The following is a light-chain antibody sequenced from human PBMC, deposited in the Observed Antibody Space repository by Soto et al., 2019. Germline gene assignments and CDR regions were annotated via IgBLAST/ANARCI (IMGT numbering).Light chain of an antibody. CDR1: QSISDT. CDR2: GAF. Sequence: DTVSTQSPATLSLSPGGTTTLSCRSSQSISDTLAWYQQKPGQPPRLLIYGAFNRAAGIPARFSGSGSGTDFTLTISSLEPEDSAVYYCQQRNIWPPVTFGQGTRLE. J-gene: IGKJ5*01. V-gene: IGKV3-11*01. CDR3: QQRNIWPPVT.